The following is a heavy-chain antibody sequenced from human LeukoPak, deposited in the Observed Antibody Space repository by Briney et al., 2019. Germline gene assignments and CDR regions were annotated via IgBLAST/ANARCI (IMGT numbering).Heavy chain of an antibody. CDR2: VSDSGGST. V-gene: IGHV3-23*01. CDR3: AKHYYDSSGHRYGMDV. CDR1: GFTFSNYG. D-gene: IGHD3-22*01. Sequence: GGSLRLSCAASGFTFSNYGMSWVRQAPGKGLEWVSTVSDSGGSTYYADNVKGRFTISRDNSKNTLYLQINTLRDEDTAVYYCAKHYYDSSGHRYGMDVWGQGTTVTVSS. J-gene: IGHJ6*02.